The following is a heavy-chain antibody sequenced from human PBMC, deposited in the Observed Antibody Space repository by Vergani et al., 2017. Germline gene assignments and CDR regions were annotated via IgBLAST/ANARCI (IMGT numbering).Heavy chain of an antibody. Sequence: VQLVESGGGVVQPGRSLRLSCAASGFTFSSYEMNWVRQAPGKGLEWVSYISSSGSTIYYADSVKGRFTISRDNAKNSLYLQMNSLRAEDTAVYYCARDTGITMVRGNLDYWGQGTLVTVSS. J-gene: IGHJ4*02. CDR2: ISSSGSTI. V-gene: IGHV3-48*03. D-gene: IGHD3-10*01. CDR3: ARDTGITMVRGNLDY. CDR1: GFTFSSYE.